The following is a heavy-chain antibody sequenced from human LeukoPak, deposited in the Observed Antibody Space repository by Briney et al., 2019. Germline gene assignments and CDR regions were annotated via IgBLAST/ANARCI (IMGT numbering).Heavy chain of an antibody. CDR1: GSSISNYY. Sequence: SETLSLTCTVSGSSISNYYWGWIRQAPGKGLEWIGSIYYSGNTYYNSSLKSRVTISLDTSKNQFSLNLFSVTAADTAMYYCARVNSIMRDAFDIWGQGTMVTVSS. D-gene: IGHD3-16*01. CDR2: IYYSGNT. CDR3: ARVNSIMRDAFDI. J-gene: IGHJ3*02. V-gene: IGHV4-39*07.